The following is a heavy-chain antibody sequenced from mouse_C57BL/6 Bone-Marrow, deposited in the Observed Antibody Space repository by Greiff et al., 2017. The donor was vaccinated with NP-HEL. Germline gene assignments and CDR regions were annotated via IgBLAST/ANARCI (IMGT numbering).Heavy chain of an antibody. V-gene: IGHV14-3*01. Sequence: VQLQQSVAELVRPGASVKLSCTASGSNIKNTYMHWVKQRPEQGLEWIGRIDPANGNTKYAPKFQGKATLTADTSSNSAYLQLSSLTSEDTAIYYCAPGSDYEGYWGQGTTLTVSS. D-gene: IGHD2-13*01. J-gene: IGHJ2*01. CDR3: APGSDYEGY. CDR2: IDPANGNT. CDR1: GSNIKNTY.